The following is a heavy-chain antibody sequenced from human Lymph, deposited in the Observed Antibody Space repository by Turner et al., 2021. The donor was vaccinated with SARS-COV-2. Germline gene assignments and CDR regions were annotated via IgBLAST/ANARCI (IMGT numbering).Heavy chain of an antibody. CDR1: GGTFSSYA. CDR3: ARGRLDSFGGGYYSWFDP. D-gene: IGHD1-26*01. CDR2: IIPILGIA. V-gene: IGHV1-69*04. J-gene: IGHJ5*02. Sequence: QVQLVQSGAEVKKPGSSVKVSCKASGGTFSSYAINWLRQAPGQGLEWMGRIIPILGIANYAKKFQGRVTITEDKSTSTDYMELSSLRSEDTAVYYCARGRLDSFGGGYYSWFDPWGQGTLVTVSS.